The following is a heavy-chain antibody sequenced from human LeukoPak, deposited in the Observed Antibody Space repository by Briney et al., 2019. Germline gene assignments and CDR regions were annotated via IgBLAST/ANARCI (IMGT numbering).Heavy chain of an antibody. Sequence: ASVKVSCKASGYTFTGYYMHWVQQAPGQGLEWMGWINPSSGGTNYAQKFQGWVTMTRDTSINTAYMELSRLRSDDTAVYYCARDRPYYYGSGSYYRAEYGMDVWGQGTTVTVSS. D-gene: IGHD3-10*01. CDR2: INPSSGGT. CDR3: ARDRPYYYGSGSYYRAEYGMDV. V-gene: IGHV1-2*04. J-gene: IGHJ6*02. CDR1: GYTFTGYY.